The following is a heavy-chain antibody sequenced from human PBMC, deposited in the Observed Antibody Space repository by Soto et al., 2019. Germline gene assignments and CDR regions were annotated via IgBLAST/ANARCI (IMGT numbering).Heavy chain of an antibody. CDR3: AKEDHGDYNAFDI. CDR2: IASDGSKR. Sequence: PGGSLRLSCAASGFTFSTYGMHWVRQAPGKGLEWVALIASDGSKRYYADSVKGRFTISRDNSKNTLYLQMNSLRAEDTAVYYCAKEDHGDYNAFDIWGQGKMVTVSS. V-gene: IGHV3-30*18. J-gene: IGHJ3*02. D-gene: IGHD4-17*01. CDR1: GFTFSTYG.